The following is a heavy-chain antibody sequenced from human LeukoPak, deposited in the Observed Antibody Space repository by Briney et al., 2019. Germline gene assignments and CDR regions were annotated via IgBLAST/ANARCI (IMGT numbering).Heavy chain of an antibody. CDR1: GGSINSGDYY. Sequence: SQTLSLTCTVSGGSINSGDYYWSWIRQPPGKGLEWIGYIYHSGSAYYSPSLKSRVTISVDRSKNQFSLKLRSVIAADTAVYYCARLISIFGVVISDAFDIWGQGTMVTVSS. CDR2: IYHSGSA. J-gene: IGHJ3*02. D-gene: IGHD3-3*01. CDR3: ARLISIFGVVISDAFDI. V-gene: IGHV4-30-2*01.